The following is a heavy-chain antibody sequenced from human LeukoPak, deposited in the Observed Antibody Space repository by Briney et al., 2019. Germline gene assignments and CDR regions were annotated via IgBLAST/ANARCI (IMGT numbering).Heavy chain of an antibody. CDR3: ASNIVVVPAAPMAGFDP. D-gene: IGHD2-2*01. V-gene: IGHV3-48*03. CDR2: ISSSGSTI. CDR1: GFTFSSYG. Sequence: GGSLRLSCAASGFTFSSYGMNWVRQAPGKGLEWVSYISSSGSTIYYADSVKGRFTISRDNAKNSLYLQMNSLRAEDTAVYYCASNIVVVPAAPMAGFDPWGQGTLVTVSS. J-gene: IGHJ5*02.